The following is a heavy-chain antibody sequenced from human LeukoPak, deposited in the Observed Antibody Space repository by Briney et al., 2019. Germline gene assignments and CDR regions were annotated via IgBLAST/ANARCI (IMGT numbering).Heavy chain of an antibody. CDR2: ISSSGSSI. CDR3: AELGITMIGGV. Sequence: GGSLRLSCAASGFTFSSYSMNWVRQAPGKGLEWVSYISSSGSSIYYADSVKGRFTISRDNAKNSLYLQMNSLRAEDTAVYYCAELGITMIGGVWGKGTTVTISS. CDR1: GFTFSSYS. D-gene: IGHD3-10*02. V-gene: IGHV3-48*04. J-gene: IGHJ6*04.